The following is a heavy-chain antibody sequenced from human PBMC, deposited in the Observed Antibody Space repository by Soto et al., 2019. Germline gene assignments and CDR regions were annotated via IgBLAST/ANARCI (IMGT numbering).Heavy chain of an antibody. CDR3: ARDTSLYYYDSSGLSLRAPLTPVDAFDI. D-gene: IGHD3-22*01. CDR2: ISAYNGNT. Sequence: ASVKVSCKASGYTFTSYGISWVRQAPGQGLEWMGWISAYNGNTNYAQKLQGRVTMTTDTSTSTAYMELRSLRSDDTAVYYCARDTSLYYYDSSGLSLRAPLTPVDAFDIWGQGTMVTVSS. V-gene: IGHV1-18*01. CDR1: GYTFTSYG. J-gene: IGHJ3*02.